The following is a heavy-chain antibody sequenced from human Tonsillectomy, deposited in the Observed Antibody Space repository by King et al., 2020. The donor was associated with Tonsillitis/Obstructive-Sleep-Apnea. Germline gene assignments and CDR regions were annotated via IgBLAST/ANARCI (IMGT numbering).Heavy chain of an antibody. CDR3: ARRPLQTYYYYYYMDV. J-gene: IGHJ6*03. CDR1: GGSISSSSYY. CDR2: IYYSGST. Sequence: LQLQESGPGLVKPSETLSLTCTVSGGSISSSSYYWGWIRQPPGKGLEWIGSIYYSGSTYYNPSLKSRVTISVDTSKNQFSLKLSSVTAADTAVFYCARRPLQTYYYYYYMDVWGKGTTVTVSS. V-gene: IGHV4-39*01.